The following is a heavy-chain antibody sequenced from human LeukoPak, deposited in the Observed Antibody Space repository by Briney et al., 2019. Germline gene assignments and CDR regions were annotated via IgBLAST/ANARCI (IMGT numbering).Heavy chain of an antibody. Sequence: KSSETLSLTCTVSGYSISSGYYWGWIRQPPAKGLEWIWSIYHSGSTYYNPSLKSRVTISVDTSKNQFSLKLSSVTAADTAVYYCARGGDIVVVPAAFFFDYWGQGTLVTVSS. CDR1: GYSISSGYY. CDR2: IYHSGST. V-gene: IGHV4-38-2*02. CDR3: ARGGDIVVVPAAFFFDY. D-gene: IGHD2-2*01. J-gene: IGHJ4*02.